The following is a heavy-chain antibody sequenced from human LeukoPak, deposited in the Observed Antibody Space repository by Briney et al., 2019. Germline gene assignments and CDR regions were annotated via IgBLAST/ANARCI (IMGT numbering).Heavy chain of an antibody. Sequence: KASETLSLTCAVSGGSISSGGYSWSWIRQPPGKGLEWIGYIYHSGSTYYNPSLKSRVTISVDRSKNQFSLKLSSVTAADTAVYYCARVPVRLYYDFWSGDAFDIWGQGTMVTVSS. CDR1: GGSISSGGYS. CDR3: ARVPVRLYYDFWSGDAFDI. J-gene: IGHJ3*02. V-gene: IGHV4-30-2*01. CDR2: IYHSGST. D-gene: IGHD3-3*01.